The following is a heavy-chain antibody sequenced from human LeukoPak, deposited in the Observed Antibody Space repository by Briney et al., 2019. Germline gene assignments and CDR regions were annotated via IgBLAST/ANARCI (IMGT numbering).Heavy chain of an antibody. CDR3: ASLYSSGWSGDY. Sequence: SETLSLTCTVSGGSISSSSYYWGWIRQPPGKGLKWIGSIYYSGSTYYNPSLKSRVTISVDTSKNQFSLKLSSVTAADTAVYYCASLYSSGWSGDYWGQGTLVTVSS. V-gene: IGHV4-39*01. CDR2: IYYSGST. J-gene: IGHJ4*02. D-gene: IGHD6-19*01. CDR1: GGSISSSSYY.